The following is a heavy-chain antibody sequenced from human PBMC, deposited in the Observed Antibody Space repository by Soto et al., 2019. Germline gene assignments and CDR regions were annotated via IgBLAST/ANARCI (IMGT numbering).Heavy chain of an antibody. CDR2: IKSKTDGGTT. Sequence: PGGSLRLSCAASGFPFSNAWMNWVRQAPGKGLEWVGRIKSKTDGGTTDYAAPVKGRFTISGDDSKDTLYLQMNSLKTEDTAVYYCTTEFDYYDSSGYYYATDYWGQGALVTSPQ. CDR3: TTEFDYYDSSGYYYATDY. V-gene: IGHV3-15*07. CDR1: GFPFSNAW. D-gene: IGHD3-22*01. J-gene: IGHJ4*02.